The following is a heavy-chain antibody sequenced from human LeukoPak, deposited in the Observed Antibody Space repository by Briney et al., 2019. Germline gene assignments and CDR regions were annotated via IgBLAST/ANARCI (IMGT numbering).Heavy chain of an antibody. CDR3: ARGGVSGSGRYLGWFDP. D-gene: IGHD6-19*01. J-gene: IGHJ5*02. V-gene: IGHV1-18*01. CDR1: GGTFSSYA. CDR2: ISAYNGNT. Sequence: ASVKVACKASGGTFSSYAISWVRQAPGQGLEWMGWISAYNGNTNYAQKLQGRVTMTTDTSTSTAYMELRSLRSDDTAVYYCARGGVSGSGRYLGWFDPWGQGTLVTVSS.